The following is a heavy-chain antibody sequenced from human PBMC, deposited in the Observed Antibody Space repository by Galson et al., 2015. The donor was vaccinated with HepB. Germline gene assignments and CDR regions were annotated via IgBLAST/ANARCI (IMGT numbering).Heavy chain of an antibody. Sequence: SETLSLTCSVSSGSISSFYWSWIRQPPGKGLEWIGYIYYSGSTNYNPSLKSRVTILVDTSKNQFSLKLSSVTAADTAVYYCARITAGVDYYYYGMDVWGQGTTVTVSS. CDR3: ARITAGVDYYYYGMDV. J-gene: IGHJ6*02. V-gene: IGHV4-59*01. CDR1: SGSISSFY. CDR2: IYYSGST. D-gene: IGHD2-15*01.